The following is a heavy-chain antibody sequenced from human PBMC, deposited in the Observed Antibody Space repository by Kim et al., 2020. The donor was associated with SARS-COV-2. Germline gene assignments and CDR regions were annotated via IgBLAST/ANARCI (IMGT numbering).Heavy chain of an antibody. J-gene: IGHJ4*02. V-gene: IGHV1-2*02. D-gene: IGHD4-17*01. CDR3: VPTPYADSYYFDY. Sequence: YAQNFQGRVTLTRDPSISTAYMELSRLRSDDTAVYYCVPTPYADSYYFDYWGQGTLVTVSS.